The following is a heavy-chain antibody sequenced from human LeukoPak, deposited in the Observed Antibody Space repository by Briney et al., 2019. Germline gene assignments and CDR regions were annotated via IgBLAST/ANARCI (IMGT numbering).Heavy chain of an antibody. V-gene: IGHV4-34*01. D-gene: IGHD3-10*01. Sequence: PSETLSLTCAVYGGSFSGYYWSWIRQPPGKGLEWIGEINHSGSTNYNPSLKSRVTISVDTSKNQFSLKLSSVTAADTDVYYCARGAKRITMVRGSKGHFDYWGQGTLVTVSS. CDR1: GGSFSGYY. CDR2: INHSGST. J-gene: IGHJ4*02. CDR3: ARGAKRITMVRGSKGHFDY.